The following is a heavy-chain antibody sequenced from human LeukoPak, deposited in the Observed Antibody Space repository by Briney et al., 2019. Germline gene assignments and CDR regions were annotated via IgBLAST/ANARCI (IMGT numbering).Heavy chain of an antibody. CDR3: ARDNSGSYYFDY. CDR2: ISSSSSYI. CDR1: GFTFSSYW. D-gene: IGHD1-26*01. V-gene: IGHV3-21*01. J-gene: IGHJ4*02. Sequence: GGSLRLSCAASGFTFSSYWMNWVRQAPGKGLEWVSSISSSSSYIYYADSVKGRFTISRDNAKNSLYLQMNSLRAEDTAVYYCARDNSGSYYFDYWGQGTLVTVSS.